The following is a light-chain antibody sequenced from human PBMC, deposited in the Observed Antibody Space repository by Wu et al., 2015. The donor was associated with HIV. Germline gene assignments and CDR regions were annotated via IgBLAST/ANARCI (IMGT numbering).Light chain of an antibody. CDR2: QAS. Sequence: DIQMTQSPSTLSASVGDKVTITCRASQNIGSWLAWYQQKPGKAPNLLIYQASALESGVPSRFSGSGSGTESTLTISSLQPDDFATYYCQQYNSDSYTFGQGTKLEIK. CDR1: QNIGSW. J-gene: IGKJ2*01. CDR3: QQYNSDSYT. V-gene: IGKV1-5*03.